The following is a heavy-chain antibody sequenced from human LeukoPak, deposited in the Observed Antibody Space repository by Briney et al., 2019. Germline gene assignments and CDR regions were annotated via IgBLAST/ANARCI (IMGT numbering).Heavy chain of an antibody. J-gene: IGHJ4*02. D-gene: IGHD4-17*01. CDR3: ARDSGLTTVTTYWDY. V-gene: IGHV3-7*05. CDR1: GFTFSTYC. CDR2: IKEDGREK. Sequence: PGGSLRLSCAASGFTFSTYCMSRVRRAPGKGLEWVANIKEDGREKYYVDSVKGRFTISRDNAKKSLFLQMNSLRAEDTAVYYCARDSGLTTVTTYWDYWGQGTLVTVSS.